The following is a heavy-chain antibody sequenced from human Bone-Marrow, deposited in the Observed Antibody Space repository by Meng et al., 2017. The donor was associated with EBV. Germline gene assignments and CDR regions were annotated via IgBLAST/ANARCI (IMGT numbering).Heavy chain of an antibody. CDR3: ASESGRGYTPDY. V-gene: IGHV1-2*06. D-gene: IGHD3-10*01. Sequence: GQVGWSGAGGKKRGASVKVSCKASGYTFSGYYMHWVRQAPGQGLEWMGRINPNSGGTDYAQMFQGRATMTRDTSISTAYMELSRLRSDDTAVYYCASESGRGYTPDYWGRGTLVTVSS. CDR2: INPNSGGT. J-gene: IGHJ4*02. CDR1: GYTFSGYY.